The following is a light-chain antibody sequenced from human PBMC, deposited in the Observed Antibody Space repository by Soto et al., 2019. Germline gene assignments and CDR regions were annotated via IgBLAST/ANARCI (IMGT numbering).Light chain of an antibody. CDR2: GAS. CDR1: EDITNY. J-gene: IGKJ2*01. CDR3: QQYDYLPYT. Sequence: DIQMTQSPSSLSASVGDKVTITCQADEDITNYLNWYQQKAGKAPKLLIYGASNLETEVPSRFSGSGSGTEFTFTLSSLQPEDFATYYCQQYDYLPYTFGQGTKLEIK. V-gene: IGKV1-33*01.